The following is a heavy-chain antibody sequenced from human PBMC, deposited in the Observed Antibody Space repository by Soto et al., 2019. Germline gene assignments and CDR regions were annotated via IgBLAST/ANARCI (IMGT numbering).Heavy chain of an antibody. V-gene: IGHV3-33*01. CDR3: ARDSGYSSSWSDY. CDR1: GFTFSSYG. CDR2: IWYDGSNK. Sequence: QVQLVESGGGVVQPGRSLRLYCAASGFTFSSYGMHWVRQAPGKGLEWVAVIWYDGSNKYYADSVKGRFTISRDNSKNTLYLQMNSLRAEDTAVYYCARDSGYSSSWSDYWGQGTLVTVSS. J-gene: IGHJ4*02. D-gene: IGHD6-13*01.